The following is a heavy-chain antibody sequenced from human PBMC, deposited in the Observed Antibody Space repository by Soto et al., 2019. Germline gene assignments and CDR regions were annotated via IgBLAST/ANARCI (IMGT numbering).Heavy chain of an antibody. CDR2: ISGSGGNT. Sequence: GGSLRLSCAASGFTFSSYTMSWVRQSPGKGLEWVSAISGSGGNTYYAGSVKGRFTISRDNSKNTLYLQMNSLRAEDTAVYYCSKDGSYYDSPTESDYWGQGTLVTVSS. CDR3: SKDGSYYDSPTESDY. CDR1: GFTFSSYT. V-gene: IGHV3-23*01. D-gene: IGHD3-22*01. J-gene: IGHJ4*02.